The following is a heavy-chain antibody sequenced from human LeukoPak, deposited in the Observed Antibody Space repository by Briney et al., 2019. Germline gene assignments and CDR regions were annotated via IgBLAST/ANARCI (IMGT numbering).Heavy chain of an antibody. CDR3: ASGMIVVT. CDR1: GFTFSSYE. V-gene: IGHV3-48*03. CDR2: ISGSGSTI. J-gene: IGHJ4*02. D-gene: IGHD3-22*01. Sequence: GGSLRLSCAASGFTFSSYEMNWVRQAPGKGLEWISYISGSGSTIYYADSVKGRFTISRDNAKDSLYLQMNSLRAEDTAVYYCASGMIVVTWGQGTLVTVSS.